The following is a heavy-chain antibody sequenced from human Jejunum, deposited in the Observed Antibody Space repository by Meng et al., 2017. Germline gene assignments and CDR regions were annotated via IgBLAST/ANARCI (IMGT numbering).Heavy chain of an antibody. V-gene: IGHV3-23*01. Sequence: EVQLWESGGGLVQPGGSRKLSCAASGFTFSSYGMSWVRQAPGKGLEWVSGISGSGGNTYYADAVKGRFSISRDNSKNTLYLQMNSLRAEDTAVYYCANDRYGDYVSHLGYWGQGTLVTVSS. J-gene: IGHJ4*02. CDR2: ISGSGGNT. D-gene: IGHD5-12*01. CDR3: ANDRYGDYVSHLGY. CDR1: GFTFSSYG.